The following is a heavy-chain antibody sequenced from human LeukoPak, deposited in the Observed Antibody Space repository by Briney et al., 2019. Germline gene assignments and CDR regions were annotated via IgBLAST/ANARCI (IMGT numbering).Heavy chain of an antibody. V-gene: IGHV3-53*01. D-gene: IGHD2-15*01. J-gene: IGHJ4*02. Sequence: GGSLRLSCAASGFTVSSTYMSWVRQTPGKGLEWVSVIYSDGKVSYIDSVKGRFTISRDTSKNTVYLQINRLKVEDTAVYFCAGRHCSDGGCYFAGADPFDYWGQGTLVTVPS. CDR1: GFTVSSTY. CDR2: IYSDGKV. CDR3: AGRHCSDGGCYFAGADPFDY.